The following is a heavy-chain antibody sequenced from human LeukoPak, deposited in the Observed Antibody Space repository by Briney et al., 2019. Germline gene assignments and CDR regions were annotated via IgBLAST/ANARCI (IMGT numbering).Heavy chain of an antibody. CDR3: ARDRAYYDSSGYFGDFDY. CDR2: ISNAGNHI. D-gene: IGHD3-22*01. V-gene: IGHV3-21*01. CDR1: GFTFSSYS. Sequence: GGSLRLSCAASGFTFSSYSMNWVRQAPGKGLEWVSSISNAGNHIYYADSLKGRFTISRDNAKNSLYLQMNSLRAEDTAVYYCARDRAYYDSSGYFGDFDYWGQGTLVTVSS. J-gene: IGHJ4*02.